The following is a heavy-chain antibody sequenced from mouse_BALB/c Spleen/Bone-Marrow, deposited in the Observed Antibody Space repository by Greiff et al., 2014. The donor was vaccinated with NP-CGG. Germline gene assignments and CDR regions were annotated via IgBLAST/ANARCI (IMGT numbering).Heavy chain of an antibody. J-gene: IGHJ1*01. D-gene: IGHD2-14*01. CDR1: GFNIKDTY. CDR3: ASYRYAWYFDV. Sequence: EVQGVESGAELVKPGASVKLSCTASGFNIKDTYMHWVKQRPEQGLEWIGRIDPANGNTKYGPKFQGKATITADTSSNTAYLQLSSLTSEDTAVYYCASYRYAWYFDVWGAGTTVTVSS. CDR2: IDPANGNT. V-gene: IGHV14-3*02.